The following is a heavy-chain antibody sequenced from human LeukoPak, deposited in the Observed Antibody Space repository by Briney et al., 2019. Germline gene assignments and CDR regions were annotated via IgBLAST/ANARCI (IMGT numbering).Heavy chain of an antibody. D-gene: IGHD2-2*01. Sequence: SVKVSCKASGGTFSSYAISWVRQAPGQGLEWMGGIILIFGTANYAQKFQGRVTITADESTSTAYMELSSLRSEDTAVYYCARVGYCSSTSCYYYFDYWGQGTLVTVSS. CDR3: ARVGYCSSTSCYYYFDY. V-gene: IGHV1-69*01. CDR2: IILIFGTA. J-gene: IGHJ4*02. CDR1: GGTFSSYA.